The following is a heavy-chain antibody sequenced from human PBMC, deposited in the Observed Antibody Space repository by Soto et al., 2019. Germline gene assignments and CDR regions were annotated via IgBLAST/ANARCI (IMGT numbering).Heavy chain of an antibody. Sequence: QLHESGPGVVKPSETLSLTCTVSGDSINNNDYYWNWIRKTPRQGLEWIGYAYYRGSTYYIPSLKSRLSMSVDTSKNQFSLKLSSVTAADTAIYDCARMSYYYDKWYFDLWGRGTLVTVSS. V-gene: IGHV4-30-4*01. J-gene: IGHJ2*01. CDR3: ARMSYYYDKWYFDL. CDR1: GDSINNNDYY. CDR2: AYYRGST. D-gene: IGHD3-22*01.